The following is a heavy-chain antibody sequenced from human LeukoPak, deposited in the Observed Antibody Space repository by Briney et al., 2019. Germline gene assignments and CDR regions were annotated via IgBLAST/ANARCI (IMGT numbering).Heavy chain of an antibody. CDR1: GFTLSGYY. J-gene: IGHJ5*02. Sequence: PGGSLRLSRAASGFTLSGYYMSWLRPAPRQGLGGVSYICSSGSTLYYADSVKGRFTISRDNAKNSLYLQMNSLRAEDTAVYYCARDIHCTNGVCMGPEGNWFDPWGQGTLVTVSS. V-gene: IGHV3-11*04. CDR2: ICSSGSTL. D-gene: IGHD2-8*01. CDR3: ARDIHCTNGVCMGPEGNWFDP.